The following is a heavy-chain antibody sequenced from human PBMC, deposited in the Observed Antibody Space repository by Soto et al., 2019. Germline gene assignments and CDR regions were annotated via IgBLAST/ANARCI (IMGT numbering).Heavy chain of an antibody. CDR2: IYYSGNT. CDR3: AQALVFTGGDGFDI. D-gene: IGHD1-1*01. V-gene: IGHV4-31*02. CDR1: GGSITTGGRY. Sequence: QVRLQEWGPGLVKPSQTLSLKCSVSGGSITTGGRYWSWIRQLPGKGLEWIGDIYYSGNTYYNASLQCRVAISVEAAKNQFSLKLSSVTAADTAVYYCAQALVFTGGDGFDIWGQGRLVTVSS. J-gene: IGHJ3*02.